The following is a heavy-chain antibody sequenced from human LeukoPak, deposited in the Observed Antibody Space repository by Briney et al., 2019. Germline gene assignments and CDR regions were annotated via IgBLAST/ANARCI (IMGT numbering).Heavy chain of an antibody. CDR3: ARQTAMGRSGDY. J-gene: IGHJ4*02. CDR2: IDPSDSET. CDR1: GYSFTSFW. V-gene: IGHV5-51*01. Sequence: GESLKISCKASGYSFTSFWIGWVRQMPGKGLEWMGIIDPSDSETRYTPSFQGQVTISVDKSLTTADPQWNSLKASDTAMYYCARQTAMGRSGDYWGQGTLVTVSS. D-gene: IGHD5-18*01.